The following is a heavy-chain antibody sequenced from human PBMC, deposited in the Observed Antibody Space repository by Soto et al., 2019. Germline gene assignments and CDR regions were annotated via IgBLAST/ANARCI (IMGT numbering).Heavy chain of an antibody. D-gene: IGHD5-12*01. J-gene: IGHJ6*03. V-gene: IGHV3-7*01. CDR1: GFTFSTYW. Sequence: EVQLVESGGGLVQPGGGSLRLSCAASGFTFSTYWMTWVRQAPGKGLEWVANIKQDGSETYYVDSVKGRFTISRDNAKNSLSLQMNSLRAEDTAVYYCARGPFGYRGLYSYYYMDVWGKGTTVTVSS. CDR3: ARGPFGYRGLYSYYYMDV. CDR2: IKQDGSET.